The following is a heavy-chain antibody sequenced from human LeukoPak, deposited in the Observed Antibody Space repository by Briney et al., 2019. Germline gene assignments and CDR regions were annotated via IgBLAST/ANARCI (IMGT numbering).Heavy chain of an antibody. D-gene: IGHD3-22*01. Sequence: SETLSLTCAVYGGSFSGYYWSWIRQPAGKGLEWIGRIYTSGSTNYNPSLKSRVTISVDTSKNQFSLKLSSVTAADTAVYYCARCYYDSSAEYFQHWGQGTLVTVSS. V-gene: IGHV4-59*10. CDR3: ARCYYDSSAEYFQH. CDR1: GGSFSGYY. CDR2: IYTSGST. J-gene: IGHJ1*01.